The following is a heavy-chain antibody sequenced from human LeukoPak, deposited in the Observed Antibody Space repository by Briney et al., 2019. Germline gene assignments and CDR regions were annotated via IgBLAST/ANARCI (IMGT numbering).Heavy chain of an antibody. J-gene: IGHJ4*02. V-gene: IGHV1-2*02. Sequence: ASVKVSCKASGYTFTGYYMHWVRQAPGQGLEWMGWINPNSGGTNYAQKFQGRVTMTRDTSISTAYMELSRLRSDDTAVYYCARDRYNPHYYDSSGTFDYWGQGTLVTVSS. D-gene: IGHD3-22*01. CDR3: ARDRYNPHYYDSSGTFDY. CDR1: GYTFTGYY. CDR2: INPNSGGT.